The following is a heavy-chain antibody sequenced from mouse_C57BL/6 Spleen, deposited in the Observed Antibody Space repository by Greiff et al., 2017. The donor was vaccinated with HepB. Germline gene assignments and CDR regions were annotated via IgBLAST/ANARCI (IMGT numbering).Heavy chain of an antibody. D-gene: IGHD1-1*01. Sequence: VQLQQSGAELVRPGASVKLSCKASGYTFTDYYINWVKQRPGQGLEWIARIYPGSGNTYYNEKFKGKATLTAEKSSSTAYMQLSSLTSEDSAVYFCARDTTVSYAMDYWGQGTSVTVSS. CDR1: GYTFTDYY. CDR3: ARDTTVSYAMDY. J-gene: IGHJ4*01. V-gene: IGHV1-76*01. CDR2: IYPGSGNT.